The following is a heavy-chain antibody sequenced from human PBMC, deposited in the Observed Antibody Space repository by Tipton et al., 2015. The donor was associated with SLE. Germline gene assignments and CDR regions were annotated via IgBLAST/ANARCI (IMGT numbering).Heavy chain of an antibody. Sequence: QLVQSGAEVKKPGASVKVSCKASGYTFTGYYMHWVRQAPGQGLEWMGWINPNSGGTNSAQKFQGRVTMTRDTSISTAYMELSGLRSDDTAVYYCARDPAATYFDSSGYYSDYWGQGTLVTVFS. CDR2: INPNSGGT. D-gene: IGHD3-22*01. V-gene: IGHV1-2*02. J-gene: IGHJ4*02. CDR1: GYTFTGYY. CDR3: ARDPAATYFDSSGYYSDY.